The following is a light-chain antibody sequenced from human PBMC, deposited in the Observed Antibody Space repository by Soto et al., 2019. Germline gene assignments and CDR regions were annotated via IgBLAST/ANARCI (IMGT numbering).Light chain of an antibody. CDR3: NAQADNGKHV. CDR2: EVS. J-gene: IGLJ1*01. CDR1: SSDVGHSTF. Sequence: QSALTQPPSASGSPGQSVTISCTGSSSDVGHSTFVSWYQQHPGKGPKLIIYEVSKRPSGVPDRVSGSKSGNTASLSVSGLQDEDEADYFCNAQADNGKHVFGTGTKLTVL. V-gene: IGLV2-8*01.